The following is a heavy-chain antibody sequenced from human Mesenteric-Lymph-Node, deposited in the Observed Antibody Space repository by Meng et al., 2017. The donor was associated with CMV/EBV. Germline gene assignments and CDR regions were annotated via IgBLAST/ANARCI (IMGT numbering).Heavy chain of an antibody. D-gene: IGHD3-3*01. J-gene: IGHJ6*02. CDR2: ISYGGTTK. CDR1: GFTFRSYA. V-gene: IGHV3-30-3*01. Sequence: GGSLRLSCAASGFTFRSYAMNWVRRAPGKGLEWVAVISYGGTTKYFAESVKGRFTISRDDSKNTVYLQMNSLRPEDTAVYYCAKEGHDFWSENYYYYGMDVWGQGTTVTVSS. CDR3: AKEGHDFWSENYYYYGMDV.